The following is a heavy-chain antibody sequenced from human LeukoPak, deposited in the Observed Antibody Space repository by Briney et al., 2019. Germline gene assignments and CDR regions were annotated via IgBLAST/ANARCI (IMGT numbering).Heavy chain of an antibody. CDR3: ARAWSSGWYEDY. CDR2: ISTSSTYT. CDR1: GFTLSDYY. J-gene: IGHJ4*02. V-gene: IGHV3-11*06. D-gene: IGHD6-19*01. Sequence: GGSLGLSCLASGFTLSDYYMSWIRQAPGKGLEWVSYISTSSTYTNYADSVKGRFTVSRDNAKNSLYLQMNSLRAEDTAVYYCARAWSSGWYEDYWGQGTLVTVSS.